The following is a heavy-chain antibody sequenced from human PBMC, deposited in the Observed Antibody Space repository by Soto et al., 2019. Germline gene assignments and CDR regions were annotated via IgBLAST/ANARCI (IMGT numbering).Heavy chain of an antibody. CDR3: ARGLVVVAGWFDP. CDR1: GYTFTSYA. D-gene: IGHD2-15*01. Sequence: ASVKVSCKASGYTFTSYAMHWVRQAPGQRLEWMGWINAGNGNTKYSQKFQGRVTITRDTSASTAYMELSSLRSEDTAVYYCARGLVVVAGWFDPWGQGTLVTVSS. CDR2: INAGNGNT. V-gene: IGHV1-3*01. J-gene: IGHJ5*02.